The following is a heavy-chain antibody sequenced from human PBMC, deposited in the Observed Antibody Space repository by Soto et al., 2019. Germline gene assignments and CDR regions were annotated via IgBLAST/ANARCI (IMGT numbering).Heavy chain of an antibody. Sequence: QLQLQESGPGLVKPSETLSLTCTVSGGSISSSSYYWGWIRQPPGKGLEWIGSIYYSGSTYYNPSLKSRVTISVDTSKNQFSLKLSSVTAADTAVYYCASRSGSPDAFDIWGQGTMVTVSS. D-gene: IGHD1-26*01. J-gene: IGHJ3*02. CDR3: ASRSGSPDAFDI. V-gene: IGHV4-39*01. CDR1: GGSISSSSYY. CDR2: IYYSGST.